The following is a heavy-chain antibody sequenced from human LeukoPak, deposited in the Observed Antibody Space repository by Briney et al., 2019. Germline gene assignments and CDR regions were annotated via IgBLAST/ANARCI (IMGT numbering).Heavy chain of an antibody. Sequence: PGGSLRLSCAASGFTFDDYGMSWVRQAPGKGLEWVSGINWNGGSTGYADSVKGRFTISRDNAKNSLYLQMNSLRVEDTALYYCARPADDYVWGHYFDYWGQGTLVTVSS. V-gene: IGHV3-20*04. D-gene: IGHD3-16*01. CDR2: INWNGGST. CDR3: ARPADDYVWGHYFDY. J-gene: IGHJ4*02. CDR1: GFTFDDYG.